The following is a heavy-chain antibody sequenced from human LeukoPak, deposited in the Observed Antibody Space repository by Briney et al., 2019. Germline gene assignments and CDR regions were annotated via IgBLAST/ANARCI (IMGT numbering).Heavy chain of an antibody. CDR2: ISAYNGNT. CDR1: GYTFTSYG. D-gene: IGHD3-10*01. CDR3: ARQGLLWFGDLFVEYYFDY. V-gene: IGHV1-18*01. Sequence: GASVKVSCKASGYTFTSYGISWVRQAPGQGLEWMGWISAYNGNTNYAQKLQGRVTMTMTTDTSTSTAYMELRSLRSDDTAVYYCARQGLLWFGDLFVEYYFDYWGQGTLVTVSS. J-gene: IGHJ4*02.